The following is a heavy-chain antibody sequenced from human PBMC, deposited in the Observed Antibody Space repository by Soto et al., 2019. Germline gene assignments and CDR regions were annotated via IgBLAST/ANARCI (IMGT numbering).Heavy chain of an antibody. D-gene: IGHD3-16*01. CDR1: GASLGGFH. J-gene: IGHJ3*02. Sequence: LSLTCAIYGASLGGFHWTWLRQAPGKGLEWIGELIHGGSTNYNPSLKSRVSFSLDTSKNQFSLHLMSVTAADTAVYYCARSPLGYDYVRQTWREVGDSFDIWGRGTMVTVSS. CDR2: LIHGGST. V-gene: IGHV4-34*12. CDR3: ARSPLGYDYVRQTWREVGDSFDI.